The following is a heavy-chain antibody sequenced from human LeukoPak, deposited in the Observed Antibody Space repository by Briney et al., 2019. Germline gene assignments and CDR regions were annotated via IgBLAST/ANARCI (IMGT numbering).Heavy chain of an antibody. D-gene: IGHD6-19*01. Sequence: HPGRSLRLSCTASGFTFGDYAMSWDRQAPGKGLEWVGFIRSKAYGGTTEYAASVKGRFTISRDDSKSIAYLQMNSLKTEDTAVYYCTRVRIAVAGRGRYFDYWGQGTLVTVSS. V-gene: IGHV3-49*04. J-gene: IGHJ4*02. CDR2: IRSKAYGGTT. CDR1: GFTFGDYA. CDR3: TRVRIAVAGRGRYFDY.